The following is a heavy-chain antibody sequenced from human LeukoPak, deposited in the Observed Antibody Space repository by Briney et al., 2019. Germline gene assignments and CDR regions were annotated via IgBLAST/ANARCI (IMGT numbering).Heavy chain of an antibody. CDR2: INPNSGGT. Sequence: ASVNVSCKASGYTFTGYYMHWVQQAPGQGLEWMGWINPNSGGTNYAQKFQGRVTMTRDTSISTAYMELSRLRSDDTAVYYCAKNRGRGSSGYYPLYGMDVWGQGTTVTVSS. CDR3: AKNRGRGSSGYYPLYGMDV. J-gene: IGHJ6*02. D-gene: IGHD3-22*01. V-gene: IGHV1-2*02. CDR1: GYTFTGYY.